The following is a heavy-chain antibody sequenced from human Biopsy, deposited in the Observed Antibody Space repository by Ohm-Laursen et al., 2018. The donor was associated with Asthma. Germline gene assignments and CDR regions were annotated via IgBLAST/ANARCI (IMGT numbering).Heavy chain of an antibody. J-gene: IGHJ6*02. V-gene: IGHV4-4*02. CDR2: IYHSGPT. D-gene: IGHD6-19*01. Sequence: SETLSLTCTVSGGSIISSSWCSWVRQTPGKGLEWIGEIYHSGPTNYNPSLKSRVTISVDKSKNQFSLKLSSVTAADTAVYYCAKIYDRLVLYGMDVWGQGATVTVSS. CDR1: GGSIISSSW. CDR3: AKIYDRLVLYGMDV.